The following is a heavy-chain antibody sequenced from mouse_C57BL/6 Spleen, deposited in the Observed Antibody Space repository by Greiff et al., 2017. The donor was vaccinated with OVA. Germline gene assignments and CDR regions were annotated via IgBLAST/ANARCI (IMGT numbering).Heavy chain of an antibody. V-gene: IGHV1-81*01. CDR1: GYTFTSYG. Sequence: VHLVESGAELARPGASVKLSCKASGYTFTSYGISWVKQRTGQGLEWIGEIYPRSGNTYYNEKFKGKATLTADESSSTAYMELRSLTSEDSAVYFCARVGDSSGFAYWGQGTLVTVSA. CDR2: IYPRSGNT. J-gene: IGHJ3*01. CDR3: ARVGDSSGFAY. D-gene: IGHD3-2*02.